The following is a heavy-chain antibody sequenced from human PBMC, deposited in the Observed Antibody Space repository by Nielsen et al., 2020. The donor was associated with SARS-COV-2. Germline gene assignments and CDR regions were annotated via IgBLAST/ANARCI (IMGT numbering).Heavy chain of an antibody. CDR1: GGSISSGGYY. Sequence: SETLSLTCTVSGGSISSGGYYWSWIRQHPGKGLEWIGYIYYSGSTYYNPSLKSRVTISVDTSKNQFSLKLSSVTAADTAVYYCARDRPGYCSGGSCYRAFDYWGQGTLVTVSS. D-gene: IGHD2-15*01. J-gene: IGHJ4*02. CDR2: IYYSGST. V-gene: IGHV4-31*03. CDR3: ARDRPGYCSGGSCYRAFDY.